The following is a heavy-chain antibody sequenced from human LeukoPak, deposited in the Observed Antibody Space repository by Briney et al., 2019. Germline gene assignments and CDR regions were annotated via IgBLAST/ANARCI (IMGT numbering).Heavy chain of an antibody. CDR3: ARGQGVRGVVYYGMDV. J-gene: IGHJ6*02. D-gene: IGHD3-10*01. CDR1: GGSFSGYY. CDR2: INHSGST. Sequence: KTSETLSLTCAVYGGSFSGYYWSWIRQPPGKGLEWIGEINHSGSTNYNPSLKSRVTISVDTSKNQFSLKLSSVTAADTAVYYCARGQGVRGVVYYGMDVWGRGTTVTVSS. V-gene: IGHV4-34*01.